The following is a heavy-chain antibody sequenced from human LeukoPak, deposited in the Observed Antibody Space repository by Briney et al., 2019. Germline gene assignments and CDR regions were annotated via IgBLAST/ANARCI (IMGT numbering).Heavy chain of an antibody. CDR3: TREGPRGGFDY. D-gene: IGHD2-15*01. CDR2: IRSKAYGGTT. V-gene: IGHV3-49*03. J-gene: IGHJ4*02. CDR1: GFTFCDYA. Sequence: GGSLRLSCTASGFTFCDYAMSWFRQAPGKGLEWVGFIRSKAYGGTTEYAASVKGRFAISRDDSKSIAYLQMNSLKTEDAAVYYCTREGPRGGFDYWGQGTLVTVSS.